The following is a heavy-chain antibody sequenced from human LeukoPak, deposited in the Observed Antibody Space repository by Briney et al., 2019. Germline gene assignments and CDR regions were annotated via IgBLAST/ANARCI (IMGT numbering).Heavy chain of an antibody. D-gene: IGHD4-17*01. CDR2: ISWNSGSI. CDR3: AKDPWAVTEGSHFDY. CDR1: GGSISSYY. J-gene: IGHJ4*02. V-gene: IGHV3-9*01. Sequence: LSLTCTVSGGSISSYYWSWIRQAPGKGLEWVSGISWNSGSIGYADSVKGRFTISRDNAKNSLYLQMNSLRAEDTALYYCAKDPWAVTEGSHFDYWGQGTLVTVSS.